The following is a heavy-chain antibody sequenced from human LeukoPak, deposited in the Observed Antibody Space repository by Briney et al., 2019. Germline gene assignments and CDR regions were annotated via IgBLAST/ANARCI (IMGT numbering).Heavy chain of an antibody. J-gene: IGHJ3*02. CDR1: GYTFINYY. D-gene: IGHD2-2*01. CDR3: ARQGYCSSTSCQRMMLGSAFDI. CDR2: INPSGGST. Sequence: ASVKVSCKASGYTFINYYMHWVRQAPGQGLEWMGIINPSGGSTSYAQKFQGRVTMTRDTSTSTVYMELSSLRSEDTAVYYCARQGYCSSTSCQRMMLGSAFDIWGQGTMVTVSS. V-gene: IGHV1-46*01.